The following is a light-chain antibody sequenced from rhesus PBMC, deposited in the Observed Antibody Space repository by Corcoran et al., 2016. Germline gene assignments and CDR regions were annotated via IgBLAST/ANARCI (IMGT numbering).Light chain of an antibody. Sequence: DIQMTQSPSSLSASVGDRVTITCRTSENVNNYLNWYQQTPGKAPNLLIYKASTLQSGVPSRFRGSGSVTDYTFTISSLQSEDVATYYCQHNYGTPFTFGPGTKLDIK. CDR2: KAS. V-gene: IGKV1-74*01. J-gene: IGKJ3*01. CDR1: ENVNNY. CDR3: QHNYGTPFT.